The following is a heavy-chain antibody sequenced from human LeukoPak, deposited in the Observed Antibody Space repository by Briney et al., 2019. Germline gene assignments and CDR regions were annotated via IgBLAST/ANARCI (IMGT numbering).Heavy chain of an antibody. D-gene: IGHD2-21*02. CDR2: LTGTGRTT. V-gene: IGHV3-23*01. CDR3: ARGRGYLMTDPEY. CDR1: GFPFSSYA. J-gene: IGHJ4*02. Sequence: GGSLRLSCAASGFPFSSYAMSWVRQAPDQGLEWVSALTGTGRTTYYAGSVKGRFTISRDNSKNTLYLQMSSLRVEDTAVYYCARGRGYLMTDPEYWGQGTLVTVSS.